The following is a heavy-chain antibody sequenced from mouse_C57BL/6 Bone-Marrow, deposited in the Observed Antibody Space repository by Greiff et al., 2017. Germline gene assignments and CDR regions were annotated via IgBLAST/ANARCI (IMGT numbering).Heavy chain of an antibody. CDR2: ISDGVSYT. D-gene: IGHD2-10*01. J-gene: IGHJ2*01. CDR1: GFTFRSYA. CDR3: ASNCPTVFDY. V-gene: IGHV5-4*01. Sequence: EVQVEESGGGLVKPGGSLKFSCAASGFTFRSYAMSWVRQTPEKRLEWVATISDGVSYTYYADNVKGRFTISRDDANNNLYLQMSQLKSEYTAMYDCASNCPTVFDYWGQGTTLTVSS.